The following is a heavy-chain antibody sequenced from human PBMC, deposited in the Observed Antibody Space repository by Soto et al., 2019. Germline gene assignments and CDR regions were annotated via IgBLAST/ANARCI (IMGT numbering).Heavy chain of an antibody. CDR3: ARDWGGSSWYNYGMDV. Sequence: EVQLVESGGGLVQPGGSLRLSCAASGFTFISYWMSWFRQAPGKWLERVANIKQDGSEKYYVDSAKGRFTISRDNAKNSLYLQMNSMRAEDTAVYYCARDWGGSSWYNYGMDVWGQGTTVTVSS. CDR2: IKQDGSEK. D-gene: IGHD6-13*01. J-gene: IGHJ6*02. V-gene: IGHV3-7*03. CDR1: GFTFISYW.